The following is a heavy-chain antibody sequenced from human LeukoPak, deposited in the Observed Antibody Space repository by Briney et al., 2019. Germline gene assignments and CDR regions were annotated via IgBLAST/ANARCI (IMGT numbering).Heavy chain of an antibody. CDR3: ARHPRVRYYDSSGHDRGDYYGMDV. CDR2: IYYSGST. D-gene: IGHD3-22*01. J-gene: IGHJ6*02. V-gene: IGHV4-59*08. CDR1: GGSISSYY. Sequence: SETLSLTCTVSGGSISSYYWSWIRQPPGKGLEWIGYIYYSGSTNYNPSLKSRVTISVDTSKNQFSLKLSSVTAADTAVYYCARHPRVRYYDSSGHDRGDYYGMDVWGQGTTVTVSS.